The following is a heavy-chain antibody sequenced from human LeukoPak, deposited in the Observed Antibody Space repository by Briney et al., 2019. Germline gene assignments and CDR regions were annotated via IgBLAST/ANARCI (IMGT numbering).Heavy chain of an antibody. J-gene: IGHJ4*02. CDR3: ARDSAAAAVYYFDY. CDR2: ISTDGGDK. V-gene: IGHV3-30*04. D-gene: IGHD6-13*01. Sequence: PGGSLRLSCAASGFSFSNYAMHWVRQTPGEGLVWVAVISTDGGDKHYADSVKGRFSISRDNSKSTLYLQMNSLRAEDTAVYYCARDSAAAAVYYFDYWGQGTLVTVSS. CDR1: GFSFSNYA.